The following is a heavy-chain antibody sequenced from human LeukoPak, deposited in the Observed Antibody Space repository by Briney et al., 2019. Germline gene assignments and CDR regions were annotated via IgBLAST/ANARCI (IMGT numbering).Heavy chain of an antibody. CDR1: GFRFSGYV. J-gene: IGHJ4*02. D-gene: IGHD1-26*01. Sequence: GGSPRLSCAASGFRFSGYVMSWVRQAPGKGLEYVSSIDFSNDGASYYADSVKGRFTISRDNSKNTLFLQMNSLRVEDTAFYYCARVDSGNYDYWGQGTLLTVSS. CDR3: ARVDSGNYDY. V-gene: IGHV3-23*01. CDR2: IDFSNDGAS.